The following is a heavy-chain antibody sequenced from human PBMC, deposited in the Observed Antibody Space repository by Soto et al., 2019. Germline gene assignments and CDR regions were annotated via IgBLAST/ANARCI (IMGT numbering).Heavy chain of an antibody. Sequence: GASVKVSCKASGGTFSSYAISWVRQAPGQGLEWMGGIIPIFGTANYAQKFQGRVTITADESTSTAYMELSSLRSEDTAVYYCARAANALRYFDWLPQIGSDYYYGMDVWGQGTTVTVSS. CDR1: GGTFSSYA. CDR3: ARAANALRYFDWLPQIGSDYYYGMDV. D-gene: IGHD3-9*01. J-gene: IGHJ6*02. V-gene: IGHV1-69*13. CDR2: IIPIFGTA.